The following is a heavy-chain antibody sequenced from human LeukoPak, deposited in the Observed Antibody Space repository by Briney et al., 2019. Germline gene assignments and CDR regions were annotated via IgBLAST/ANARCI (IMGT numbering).Heavy chain of an antibody. CDR2: ISAYNGNT. Sequence: GAPVKVSCKASGYTFTSYGISWVRQAPGQGLEWMGWISAYNGNTNYAQKLQGRVTMTTDTSTSTAYMELRSLRSDDTAVYYCAREARILPLVEVSPWGQGTLVTVSS. D-gene: IGHD2-15*01. J-gene: IGHJ5*02. V-gene: IGHV1-18*01. CDR1: GYTFTSYG. CDR3: AREARILPLVEVSP.